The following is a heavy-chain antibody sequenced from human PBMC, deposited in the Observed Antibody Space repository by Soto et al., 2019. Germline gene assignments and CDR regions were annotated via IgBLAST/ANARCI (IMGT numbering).Heavy chain of an antibody. J-gene: IGHJ5*02. CDR2: ISSSGSTI. D-gene: IGHD1-7*01. CDR1: GFTFSDYY. CDR3: ASVPRSDNWNYPWFDP. Sequence: QVQLVESGGGLVKPGGSLRLSCAASGFTFSDYYMSWIRQAPGKGLEWVSYISSSGSTIYYADSVKGRFTISRDNAKNSLYLQMNSLRAEDTAVYYCASVPRSDNWNYPWFDPWGQGTLVIVSS. V-gene: IGHV3-11*01.